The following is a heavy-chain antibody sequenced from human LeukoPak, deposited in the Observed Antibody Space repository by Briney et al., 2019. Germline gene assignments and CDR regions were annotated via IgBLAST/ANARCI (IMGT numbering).Heavy chain of an antibody. CDR3: ARDSDYYDSSGYQYRGFDP. CDR1: GASISSHY. CDR2: IYYSGST. J-gene: IGHJ5*02. V-gene: IGHV4-59*11. Sequence: SETLSLTCTVSGASISSHYWNWIRQPPGKGLEWIGYIYYSGSTNYNPSLKSRVTISVDTSKNQLSLKLSSVTAADTAVYYCARDSDYYDSSGYQYRGFDPWGQGTLVTVSS. D-gene: IGHD3-22*01.